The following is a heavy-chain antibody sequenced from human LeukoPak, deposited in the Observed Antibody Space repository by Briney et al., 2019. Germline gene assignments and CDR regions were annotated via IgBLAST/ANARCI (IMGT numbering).Heavy chain of an antibody. CDR3: ARPAVAGWATHFDY. J-gene: IGHJ4*02. Sequence: PSVTLSLTCTVSGGSISSSSYYWGSIRQPPGKGLACIGSIYYSGGSCYNPSLKSRVTISVDTSKNQFSLKLSSVTAADTAVYYCARPAVAGWATHFDYWGQGTLVTVSS. D-gene: IGHD6-19*01. CDR1: GGSISSSSYY. CDR2: IYYSGGS. V-gene: IGHV4-39*01.